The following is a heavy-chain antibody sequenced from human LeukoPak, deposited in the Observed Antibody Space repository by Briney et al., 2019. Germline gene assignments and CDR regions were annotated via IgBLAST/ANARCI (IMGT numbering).Heavy chain of an antibody. D-gene: IGHD3-10*01. CDR2: IIPIFGTA. V-gene: IGHV1-69*13. CDR1: GGTFSSYA. Sequence: GASVKVSCKASGGTFSSYAISWVRQAPGQGLEWMGGIIPIFGTANYAQKFQGRVTITADESTSTAYMELSSLRSEDTAVYYCAREMVPRAKTPPPLDYWGQGTLVTVSS. J-gene: IGHJ4*02. CDR3: AREMVPRAKTPPPLDY.